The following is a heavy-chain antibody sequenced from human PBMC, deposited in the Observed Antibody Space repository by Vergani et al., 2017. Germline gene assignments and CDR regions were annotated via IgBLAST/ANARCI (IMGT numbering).Heavy chain of an antibody. J-gene: IGHJ4*02. Sequence: QVQLVQSGAEVKKPGASVKVSCKASGYTFTGYYMHWVRQAPGQGLEWMGWINPNSGGTNYAQNFQGRVTMTRDTSISTAYMELSRLRSEDTAVYYCASSAPHDYFDYWGQGTLVTVSS. CDR2: INPNSGGT. V-gene: IGHV1-2*02. CDR1: GYTFTGYY. CDR3: ASSAPHDYFDY.